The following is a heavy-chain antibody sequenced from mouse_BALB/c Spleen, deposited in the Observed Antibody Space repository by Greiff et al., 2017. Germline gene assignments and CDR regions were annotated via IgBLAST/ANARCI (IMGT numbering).Heavy chain of an antibody. D-gene: IGHD2-10*01. CDR2: IWGDGST. CDR1: GFSLTGYG. J-gene: IGHJ4*01. CDR3: ASAYQGRYYAMDY. Sequence: VQLVESGPGLVAPSQSLSITCTVSGFSLTGYGVNWVRQPPGKGLEWLGMIWGDGSTDYNSALKSRLSISKDNSKSQVFLKMNSLQTDDTARYYCASAYQGRYYAMDYWGQGTSVTVSS. V-gene: IGHV2-6-7*01.